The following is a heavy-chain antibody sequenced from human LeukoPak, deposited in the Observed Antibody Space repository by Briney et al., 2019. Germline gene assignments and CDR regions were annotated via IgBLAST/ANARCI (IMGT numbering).Heavy chain of an antibody. V-gene: IGHV1-18*01. CDR3: ARDRGDGYNYEGLDF. CDR1: GYTFTSYG. J-gene: IGHJ4*02. D-gene: IGHD5-24*01. CDR2: ISAYNGNT. Sequence: ASVKVSCKASGYTFTSYGISWVRQAPGQGLEWMGWISAYNGNTNYAQKVQGRVTMTTDTSTSTAYMELRSLRSDDTAVYYCARDRGDGYNYEGLDFWGQGTLVTVSS.